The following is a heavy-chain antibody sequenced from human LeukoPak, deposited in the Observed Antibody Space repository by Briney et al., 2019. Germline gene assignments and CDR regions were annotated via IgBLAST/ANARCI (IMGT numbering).Heavy chain of an antibody. Sequence: GESLTISCKGSGYSFSTHWIGWVRQMPGKGLEWMGIIYPGDSDTRYGPSFQGQVTISADKSISTAYLQWSSLKASDTAMYYCARQAATAYDYFDYWGQGTLVTVSS. J-gene: IGHJ4*02. CDR2: IYPGDSDT. D-gene: IGHD1-1*01. V-gene: IGHV5-51*01. CDR3: ARQAATAYDYFDY. CDR1: GYSFSTHW.